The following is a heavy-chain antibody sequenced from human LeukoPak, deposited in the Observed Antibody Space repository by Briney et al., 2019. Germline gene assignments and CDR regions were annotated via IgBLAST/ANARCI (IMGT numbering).Heavy chain of an antibody. CDR1: GFTFSSNW. V-gene: IGHV3-7*01. CDR2: IKPDGSEE. Sequence: PGGSLRLSCVVSGFTFSSNWMSWVRQAPGKGLEWVANIKPDGSEEYYVDSVKGRFTISRDNAKNSLYLQMSSLRVEDTAIYYCAKDGRSYEYWGQGTLATVSS. CDR3: AKDGRSYEY. D-gene: IGHD1-26*01. J-gene: IGHJ4*02.